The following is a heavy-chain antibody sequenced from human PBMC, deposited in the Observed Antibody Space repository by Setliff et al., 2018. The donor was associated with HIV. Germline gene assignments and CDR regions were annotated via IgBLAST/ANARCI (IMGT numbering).Heavy chain of an antibody. V-gene: IGHV4-59*01. CDR3: ARVQMAYAAFDV. Sequence: SETLSLTCTVSGGSISTYYWSWIRQPPGKGLAWIGSIYFTGSSDNNPSLKSRVTLSVDTSKHQFSLKLSSVTAADTAVYYCARVQMAYAAFDVWGQGTMVTV. J-gene: IGHJ3*01. CDR2: IYFTGSS. CDR1: GGSISTYY. D-gene: IGHD4-17*01.